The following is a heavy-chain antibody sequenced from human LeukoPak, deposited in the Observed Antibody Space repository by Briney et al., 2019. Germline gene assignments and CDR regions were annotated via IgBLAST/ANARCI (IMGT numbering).Heavy chain of an antibody. J-gene: IGHJ4*02. CDR1: GFTFSSYA. CDR3: AKGRQTTVAGLVFDY. CDR2: ISGSGGST. Sequence: GGSLRLSCAASGFTFSSYAMSWVRQAPGKGLEWVSAISGSGGSTYYADSVKGRFTISRDNSKNTLYLQMNSLRAEDTAAYYCAKGRQTTVAGLVFDYWGQGTLVTVSS. V-gene: IGHV3-23*01. D-gene: IGHD6-19*01.